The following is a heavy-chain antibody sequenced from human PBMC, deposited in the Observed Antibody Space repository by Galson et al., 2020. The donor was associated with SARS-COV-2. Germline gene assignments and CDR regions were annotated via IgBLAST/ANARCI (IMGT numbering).Heavy chain of an antibody. D-gene: IGHD3-3*01. CDR1: GFSLSASAVG. V-gene: IGHV2-5*02. Sequence: SGPTLVKPTQTLTLTCTFSGFSLSASAVGVGWIRQPPGTALEWLALIYWEDDKRYSPSLKSRVAITKDTSKNQVVLTMTSMDPVDTATYSCAHILPRTYYFDYWGQGTLVTVSS. CDR3: AHILPRTYYFDY. CDR2: IYWEDDK. J-gene: IGHJ4*02.